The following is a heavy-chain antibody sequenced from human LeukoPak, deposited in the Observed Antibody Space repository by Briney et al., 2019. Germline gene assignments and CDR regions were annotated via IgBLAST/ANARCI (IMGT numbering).Heavy chain of an antibody. CDR1: GFTFSSYA. J-gene: IGHJ6*02. CDR3: ARGGYYDILTGYYQTQFYYPMDV. Sequence: GGSLRLSCEASGFTFSSYAIHWVRQAPGKGLEWVAVTSYDGGKKFYADSVKGRFTISRENPKNILYLEMNSLGTEDTAVYYCARGGYYDILTGYYQTQFYYPMDVWGRGTTVTVSS. CDR2: TSYDGGKK. V-gene: IGHV3-30*03. D-gene: IGHD3-9*01.